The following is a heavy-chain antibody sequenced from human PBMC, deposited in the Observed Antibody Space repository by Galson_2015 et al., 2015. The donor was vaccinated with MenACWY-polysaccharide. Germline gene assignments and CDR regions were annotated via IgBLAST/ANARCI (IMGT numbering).Heavy chain of an antibody. Sequence: SLRLSCAASGFTFSSYAIHWVRQAPGTGLEWVAVISYDGSNKYYGDFVKGRFTISRDNSENTAFLQMNSLRAEDTALYYCARDYCSRTSCSDMDVWGQGTTVAVSS. V-gene: IGHV3-30*04. CDR1: GFTFSSYA. CDR3: ARDYCSRTSCSDMDV. J-gene: IGHJ6*02. D-gene: IGHD2-2*01. CDR2: ISYDGSNK.